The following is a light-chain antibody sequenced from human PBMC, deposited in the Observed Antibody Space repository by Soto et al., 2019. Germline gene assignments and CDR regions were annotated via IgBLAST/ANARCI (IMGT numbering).Light chain of an antibody. CDR2: TND. V-gene: IGLV1-47*01. CDR3: SATDDSLTGPV. CDR1: GSNIETNY. J-gene: IGLJ2*01. Sequence: QPVLTQPPSASGTPGQTVTISCSGSGSNIETNYVYWYQKLPTTAPRLLIYTNDQRPSGVPDRFSAFKSGTSASPVISGLRPEDEADYYCSATDDSLTGPVFGGGTKVTVL.